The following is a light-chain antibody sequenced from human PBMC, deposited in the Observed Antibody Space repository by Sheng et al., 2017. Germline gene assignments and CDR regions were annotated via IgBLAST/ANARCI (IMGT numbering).Light chain of an antibody. Sequence: QTVVTQEPSVSVSPGGTVTLTCGLTSGSVSASYHPSWYQQTPGQPPRTLISDTNIRSSGVPDRFSGSILGNKAALTITGAQADDESDYYCVLYLGFDSYYVFGSGTKVTVL. V-gene: IGLV8-61*01. J-gene: IGLJ1*01. CDR2: DTN. CDR1: SGSVSASYH. CDR3: VLYLGFDSYYV.